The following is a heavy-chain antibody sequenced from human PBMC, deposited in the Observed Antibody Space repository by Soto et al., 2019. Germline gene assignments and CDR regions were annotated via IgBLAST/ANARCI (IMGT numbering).Heavy chain of an antibody. CDR3: ARAPLYYDILTDPGGFDY. D-gene: IGHD3-9*01. J-gene: IGHJ4*02. V-gene: IGHV4-31*03. Sequence: QVQLQESGPGLVKPSQTLSLTCTVSGGSISSGGYYWSWIRQHPGKGLEWIGYIYYSGSTYYNPSLKCRVTISVDTSKNQFSLKLSSVTAADTAVYHCARAPLYYDILTDPGGFDYWGQGTLVTVSS. CDR1: GGSISSGGYY. CDR2: IYYSGST.